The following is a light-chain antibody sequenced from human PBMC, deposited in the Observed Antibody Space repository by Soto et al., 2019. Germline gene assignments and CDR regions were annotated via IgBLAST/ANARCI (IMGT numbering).Light chain of an antibody. Sequence: EIVLTQSPGTLSLSPGERATLSCRARQSVSSSYLAWYQQKPGQAPRLLIHGASSRATGIPDRFSGSGFGTDFTLTISRLEPEDFAVYYCQQYGSSSWTFGQRTHVEI. CDR2: GAS. CDR1: QSVSSSY. V-gene: IGKV3-20*01. CDR3: QQYGSSSWT. J-gene: IGKJ1*01.